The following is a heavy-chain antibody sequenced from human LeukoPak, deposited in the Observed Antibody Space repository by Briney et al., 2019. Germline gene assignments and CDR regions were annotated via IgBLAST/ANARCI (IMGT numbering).Heavy chain of an antibody. CDR1: GFTFSNFA. CDR2: IYSGGST. CDR3: ARGGSPPEALGDTFDV. Sequence: PGGSLRLSSAASGFTFSNFAMTWVRQAPGKGLEWVSVIYSGGSTYYADSVKGRFTISRDNSKNTLYLQMNSLRAEDTAVYYCARGGSPPEALGDTFDVWGHGTLVTVSS. D-gene: IGHD1-26*01. V-gene: IGHV3-66*01. J-gene: IGHJ3*01.